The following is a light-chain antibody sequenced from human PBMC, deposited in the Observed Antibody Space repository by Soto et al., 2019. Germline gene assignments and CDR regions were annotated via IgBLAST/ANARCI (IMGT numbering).Light chain of an antibody. CDR3: EQRYSTPQVT. Sequence: DIQMTQSPSSLSASVGDRVTITCRASQSISTYLSWYQQKPGKAPNLLIYKASSLEGGVPSRFSRSGSGTEFTLTISSLQPEDFATYYCEQRYSTPQVTFGGGTKVEIK. J-gene: IGKJ4*01. V-gene: IGKV1-39*01. CDR2: KAS. CDR1: QSISTY.